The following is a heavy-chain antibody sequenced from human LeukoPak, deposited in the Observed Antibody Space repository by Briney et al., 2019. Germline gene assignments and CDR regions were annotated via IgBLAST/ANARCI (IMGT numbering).Heavy chain of an antibody. J-gene: IGHJ4*02. CDR1: GGSISSYY. CDR3: ARGLRGYSGYDPFAYDDY. D-gene: IGHD5-12*01. CDR2: IYYSGST. Sequence: SETLSLTCTVSGGSISSYYWSWIRQPPGKGLEWIGYIYYSGSTNYNPSLKSRVTISVDTSKNQFSPKLSSVTAADTAVYYCARGLRGYSGYDPFAYDDYWGQGTLVTVSS. V-gene: IGHV4-59*01.